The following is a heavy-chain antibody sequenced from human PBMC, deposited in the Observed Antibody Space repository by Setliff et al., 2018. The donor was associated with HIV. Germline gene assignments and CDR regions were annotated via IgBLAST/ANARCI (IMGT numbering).Heavy chain of an antibody. CDR2: VNHSGST. J-gene: IGHJ4*01. D-gene: IGHD6-13*01. Sequence: SETLSLTCAVYGGSFNDYYWSWIRQPPGKGLEWIGEVNHSGSTSYNPSLESRVSISVDTSKNQFSLKLSSVTAADTAVYYCARGVQQARGFLYFFDYWGHGTLVTVSS. V-gene: IGHV4-34*01. CDR1: GGSFNDYY. CDR3: ARGVQQARGFLYFFDY.